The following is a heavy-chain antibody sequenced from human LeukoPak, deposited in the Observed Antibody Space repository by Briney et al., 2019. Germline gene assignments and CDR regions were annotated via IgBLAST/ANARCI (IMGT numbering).Heavy chain of an antibody. V-gene: IGHV4-34*01. CDR3: ARGASCSSTSCQRWFDP. J-gene: IGHJ5*02. CDR1: GGSFSGYY. Sequence: PSETLSLTCAVYGGSFSGYYWSWIRQPPGKGLEWIGEINHSGSTNYNPSPKSRVTISVDTSKNQFSLKLSSVTAADTAVYYCARGASCSSTSCQRWFDPWGQGTLVTVSS. CDR2: INHSGST. D-gene: IGHD2-2*01.